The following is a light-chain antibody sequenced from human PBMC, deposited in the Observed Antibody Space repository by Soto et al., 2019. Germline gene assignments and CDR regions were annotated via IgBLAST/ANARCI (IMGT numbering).Light chain of an antibody. Sequence: EMVLTQSPGTLSLSPGERATLSCRASQSVSSSYLAWYQQKPGQAPKVLIYRASSRATGIPDRFSGTGSGTDFTLTISRLEPEDFAVYYCQQYGSSPLTFGRGTKVDIK. CDR1: QSVSSSY. CDR3: QQYGSSPLT. CDR2: RAS. V-gene: IGKV3-20*01. J-gene: IGKJ4*01.